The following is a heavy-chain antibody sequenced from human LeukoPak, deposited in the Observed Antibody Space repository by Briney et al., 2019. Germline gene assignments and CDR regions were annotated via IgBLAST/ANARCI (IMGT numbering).Heavy chain of an antibody. V-gene: IGHV3-11*05. CDR2: ISSTSSYI. D-gene: IGHD6-13*01. Sequence: GGSLRLSCAASGFTFSDYYMSWIRQAPGKGLEWVSYISSTSSYINYADSVKGRFTISRDNAKNSLFLQMNSLRAEDTAVYYCARDVLGAAGYYWGQGTLVTVSS. J-gene: IGHJ4*02. CDR3: ARDVLGAAGYY. CDR1: GFTFSDYY.